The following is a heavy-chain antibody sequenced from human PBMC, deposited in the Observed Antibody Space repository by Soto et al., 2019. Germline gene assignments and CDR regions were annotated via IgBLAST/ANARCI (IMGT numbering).Heavy chain of an antibody. CDR1: GFTFITYA. Sequence: EVQLLDSGGGLVQPGGSLRLSCAASGFTFITYAMSWVRQAPGKGLEWVSIISGSGGSTYYPDSVKGRFTISRDNSKNTLYPQMNSLRADHPDVYYCAKLPAAQSYFDFWGQGTLVTISS. J-gene: IGHJ4*02. CDR3: AKLPAAQSYFDF. V-gene: IGHV3-23*01. CDR2: ISGSGGST. D-gene: IGHD2-2*01.